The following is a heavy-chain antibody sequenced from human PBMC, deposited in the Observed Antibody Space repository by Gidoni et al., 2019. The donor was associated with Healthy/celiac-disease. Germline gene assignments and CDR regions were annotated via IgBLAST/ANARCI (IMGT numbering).Heavy chain of an antibody. Sequence: EVQRVESGGGLVQPGGSLRLSCADSGFTFSSYWMSWVRQAPGKGLEWVANIKQDGSEKYYVVSVKGRFTISRDNAKNSLYLQMNSLRAEDAAVYYCATSSGYYYADDYWGQGTLVTVSS. D-gene: IGHD3-22*01. V-gene: IGHV3-7*03. CDR1: GFTFSSYW. J-gene: IGHJ4*02. CDR3: ATSSGYYYADDY. CDR2: IKQDGSEK.